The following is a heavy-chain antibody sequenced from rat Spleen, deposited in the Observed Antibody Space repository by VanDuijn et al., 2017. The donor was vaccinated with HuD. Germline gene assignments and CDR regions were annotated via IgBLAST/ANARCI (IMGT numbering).Heavy chain of an antibody. CDR1: GFTFSNYY. D-gene: IGHD1-4*01. CDR3: ARPNYPGFNYFDY. Sequence: EVQLVESGGGLVQPGRSMKLSCAVSGFTFSNYYMAWVRQVPTKGLEWVATISYDGNNTYYRDSVKGRFTISRDNAKSTLCLQMDSLRSEDTATYYCARPNYPGFNYFDYWGQGVMVTVSS. J-gene: IGHJ2*01. CDR2: ISYDGNNT. V-gene: IGHV5-25*01.